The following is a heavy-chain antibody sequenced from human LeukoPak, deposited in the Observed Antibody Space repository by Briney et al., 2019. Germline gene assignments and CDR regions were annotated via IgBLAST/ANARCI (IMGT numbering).Heavy chain of an antibody. CDR2: ISGSGRST. CDR3: AKDRAAMGDFDY. CDR1: GFTFNSYA. Sequence: QPGGSLRLSCAASGFTFNSYALTWVRQAPGKGLESVSTISGSGRSTFYAGSAKGRFTISRDNSKNTLYLQMNSLRAEDTAVYYCAKDRAAMGDFDYWGQGTLVTVSS. D-gene: IGHD5-18*01. V-gene: IGHV3-23*01. J-gene: IGHJ4*02.